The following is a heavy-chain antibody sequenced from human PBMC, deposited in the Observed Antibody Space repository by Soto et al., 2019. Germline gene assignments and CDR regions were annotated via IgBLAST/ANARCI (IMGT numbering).Heavy chain of an antibody. CDR1: GGTFSSYT. CDR3: ARVRYSPLWFGELETGVDAFDI. D-gene: IGHD3-10*01. CDR2: IIPILGIA. V-gene: IGHV1-69*02. J-gene: IGHJ3*02. Sequence: GASVKVSCKASGGTFSSYTISWVRQAPGQGLEWMGKIIPILGIANYAQKFQGRVTITADKSTSTAYMELSSLRSEDTAVYYCARVRYSPLWFGELETGVDAFDIWGQGTMVTVSS.